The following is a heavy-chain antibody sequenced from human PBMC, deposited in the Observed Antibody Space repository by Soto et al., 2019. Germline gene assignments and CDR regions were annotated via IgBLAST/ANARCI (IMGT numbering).Heavy chain of an antibody. CDR2: IIPVFGTA. D-gene: IGHD4-17*01. Sequence: QVQLVQSGAEVKKPGSSVKVSCKASGGSLSNYGISWVRQAPGQGLEWMGGIIPVFGTANYAQKFQGRVTSTVDESTNIVYMDVTSLRSEDTAVYYCARGDATKIVVTTYYAMDVWGQGTTVTVSS. J-gene: IGHJ6*02. CDR3: ARGDATKIVVTTYYAMDV. CDR1: GGSLSNYG. V-gene: IGHV1-69*12.